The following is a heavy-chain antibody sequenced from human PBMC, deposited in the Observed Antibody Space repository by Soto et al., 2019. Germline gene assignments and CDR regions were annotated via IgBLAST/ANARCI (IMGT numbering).Heavy chain of an antibody. CDR1: GFSFSNYY. CDR2: ISSSGTIT. Sequence: QVQLVDSGGGLVKPGGSLRLSCAASGFSFSNYYFTYIRQAPGKGLEWIAYISSSGTITHYADSVQGRFYISRDNAIYSLTLQLNDLKVEDRAVYYCTRSLLGVGDPFDLWGQGISVVISS. V-gene: IGHV3-11*01. D-gene: IGHD2-15*01. CDR3: TRSLLGVGDPFDL. J-gene: IGHJ3*01.